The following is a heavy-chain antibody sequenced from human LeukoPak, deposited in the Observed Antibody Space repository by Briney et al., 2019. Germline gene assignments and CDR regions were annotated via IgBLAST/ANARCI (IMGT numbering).Heavy chain of an antibody. CDR3: ARDPNPYSGEGDY. D-gene: IGHD3-10*01. V-gene: IGHV1-69*05. J-gene: IGHJ4*02. CDR1: GGTFSSYA. Sequence: SVKVSCKASGGTFSSYAISWVRQAPGQGLGWMGRIIPIFGTANYAQKFQGRVTITTDESTSTAYMELSSLRSEDTAVYYCARDPNPYSGEGDYWGQGTLVTASS. CDR2: IIPIFGTA.